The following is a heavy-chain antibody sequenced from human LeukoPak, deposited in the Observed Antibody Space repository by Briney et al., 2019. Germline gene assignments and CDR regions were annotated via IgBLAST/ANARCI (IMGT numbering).Heavy chain of an antibody. D-gene: IGHD2-8*01. CDR1: GGSISSSSYY. CDR3: ARDIPPGDGVLVSAAGWYYMDV. Sequence: SETLSLTCTVSGGSISSSSYYWGWIRQPAGKGLEWIGRIYTSGSTNYNPSLKSRVTMSVDTSKNQFSLKLSSVTGADTAVYYCARDIPPGDGVLVSAAGWYYMDVWGKGTTVTVSS. CDR2: IYTSGST. V-gene: IGHV4-61*02. J-gene: IGHJ6*03.